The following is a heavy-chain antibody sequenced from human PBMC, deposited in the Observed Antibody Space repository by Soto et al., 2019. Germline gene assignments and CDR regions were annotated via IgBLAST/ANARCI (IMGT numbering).Heavy chain of an antibody. V-gene: IGHV4-39*01. CDR2: IYYSGST. D-gene: IGHD6-19*01. CDR3: ARRAQWLPQGYYYMDV. J-gene: IGHJ6*03. Sequence: SETLSLTCTVSGFSISINYYWAWIRQPPGKGLEWIGSIYYSGSTYYNPSLKSRVTISVDTSKNQFSLKLSSMTAEDTAVYYCARRAQWLPQGYYYMDVWGKGTTVTVSS. CDR1: GFSISINYY.